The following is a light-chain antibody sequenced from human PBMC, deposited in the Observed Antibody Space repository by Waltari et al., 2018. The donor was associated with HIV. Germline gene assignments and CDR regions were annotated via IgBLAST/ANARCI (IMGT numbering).Light chain of an antibody. V-gene: IGKV4-1*01. CDR3: QQYYSSPMYT. J-gene: IGKJ2*01. CDR2: WAS. Sequence: DIVMTQSPDSLAVSLGERATINCQSSQSILYSSNNKNYLAWYQQKPGQPPKLLIYWASTREAGAPDRFSGGGSGTDFPLTVSSLQAEDVAVYYCQQYYSSPMYTCGQGTKLEIK. CDR1: QSILYSSNNKNY.